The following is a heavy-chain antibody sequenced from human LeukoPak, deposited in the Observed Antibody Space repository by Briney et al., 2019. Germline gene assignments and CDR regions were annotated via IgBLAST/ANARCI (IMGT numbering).Heavy chain of an antibody. J-gene: IGHJ6*03. D-gene: IGHD1-26*01. V-gene: IGHV1-46*01. CDR1: GYTFTSNY. Sequence: ASVKVSCKAFGYTFTSNYMHWVRQAPGQGPEWMGVISPSGGSTTYAQKFQGRVTLTRDMSTSTDYLELSSLRSEDTAVYYCAREGALYFYYYMDVWGKGTTVTISS. CDR3: AREGALYFYYYMDV. CDR2: ISPSGGST.